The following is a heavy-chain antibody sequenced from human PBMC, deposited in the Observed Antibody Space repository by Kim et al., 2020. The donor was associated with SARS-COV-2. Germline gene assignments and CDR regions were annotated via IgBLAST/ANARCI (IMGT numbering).Heavy chain of an antibody. CDR1: GGSFSGYY. CDR2: INHSGST. Sequence: SETLSLTCAVYGGSFSGYYWSWIRQPPGKGLEWIGEINHSGSTNYNPSLKSRVTISVDTSKNQFSLKLSSVTAADTAVYYCARSQFRAAARARAFDIWGQGTMVTVSS. V-gene: IGHV4-34*01. D-gene: IGHD2-15*01. CDR3: ARSQFRAAARARAFDI. J-gene: IGHJ3*02.